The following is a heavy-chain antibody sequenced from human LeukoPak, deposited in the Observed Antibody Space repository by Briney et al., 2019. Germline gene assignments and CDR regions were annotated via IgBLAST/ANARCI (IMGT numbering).Heavy chain of an antibody. V-gene: IGHV1-69*13. J-gene: IGHJ4*02. CDR2: IIPIFGTA. D-gene: IGHD1-26*01. Sequence: ASVKVSCTASGGTFSSYAISWVRQAPGQGLEWMGRIIPIFGTANYAQNFQGRVTITADESTSTAYMELSSLRSEHTAVYYCARGSVGASVIPFDYWGQGTLVTVSS. CDR1: GGTFSSYA. CDR3: ARGSVGASVIPFDY.